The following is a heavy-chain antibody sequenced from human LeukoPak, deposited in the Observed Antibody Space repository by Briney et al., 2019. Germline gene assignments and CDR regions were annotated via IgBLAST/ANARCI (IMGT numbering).Heavy chain of an antibody. CDR3: AKWAILVVIIRSHFDY. CDR2: ISGSGYST. D-gene: IGHD3-22*01. V-gene: IGHV3-23*01. J-gene: IGHJ4*02. CDR1: GFTFSSYA. Sequence: PGGSLRLSCAASGFTFSSYAMSWVRQAPGKGLEWVSAISGSGYSTYYADSVKGRFTISRDNSKNTLYLQMNSLRAEDTAVYYCAKWAILVVIIRSHFDYWGQGTLVTVSS.